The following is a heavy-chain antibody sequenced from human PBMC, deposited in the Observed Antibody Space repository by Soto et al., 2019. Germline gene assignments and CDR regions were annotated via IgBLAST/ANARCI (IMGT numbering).Heavy chain of an antibody. J-gene: IGHJ6*02. CDR2: INPNSGDT. Sequence: ASVKVSCKASGYTFIDYFIHWVRQAPGQGLEWMGWINPNSGDTNSAQKFQGRVTMTRDTSTSTVYMELSSLRSEDTAVYYCARDRAVAGTAGPLYYYYYGMDVWGQGTTVTVSS. D-gene: IGHD6-19*01. CDR3: ARDRAVAGTAGPLYYYYYGMDV. CDR1: GYTFIDYF. V-gene: IGHV1-2*02.